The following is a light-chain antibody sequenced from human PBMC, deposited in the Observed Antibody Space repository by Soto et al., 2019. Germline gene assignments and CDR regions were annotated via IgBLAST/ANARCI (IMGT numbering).Light chain of an antibody. V-gene: IGKV3-15*01. Sequence: EVVMTQSPATLSVSPGERATLSCRASRSVSSNLAWYQQKPGQPPRLLIYGASTRANGIPARFSGSGSGTEFTLTISSLQFEDFAVYYCQQYDNWRPYTFGQGTKLEIK. J-gene: IGKJ2*01. CDR2: GAS. CDR1: RSVSSN. CDR3: QQYDNWRPYT.